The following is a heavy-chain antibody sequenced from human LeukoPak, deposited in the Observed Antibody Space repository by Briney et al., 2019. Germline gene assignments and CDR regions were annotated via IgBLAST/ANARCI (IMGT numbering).Heavy chain of an antibody. CDR1: GGSISSRY. V-gene: IGHV4-59*08. J-gene: IGHJ5*02. Sequence: PSETLSLTCTLSGGSISSRYWSWIRQPPGKGLEWIGSIYYSGGTNYNPSLQGRVSISVDTSKIQFSLKLSSVTAADTAVYYCARWQYTISSGWFDPWGPGTLVTVSS. D-gene: IGHD6-6*01. CDR3: ARWQYTISSGWFDP. CDR2: IYYSGGT.